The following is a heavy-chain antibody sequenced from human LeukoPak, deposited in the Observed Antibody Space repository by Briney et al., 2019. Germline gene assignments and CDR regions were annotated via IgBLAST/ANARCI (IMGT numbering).Heavy chain of an antibody. CDR2: MNTDGSTI. Sequence: GGSLRLSCAASGFIFSNYWMHWVRQAPGEELVWVSRMNTDGSTINYADYVKGRFTISRDNARNTLYLQMNSLTTEDTAVYYCATAGKYRFDNWGQGILVTVSS. D-gene: IGHD6-19*01. CDR1: GFIFSNYW. J-gene: IGHJ5*02. CDR3: ATAGKYRFDN. V-gene: IGHV3-74*01.